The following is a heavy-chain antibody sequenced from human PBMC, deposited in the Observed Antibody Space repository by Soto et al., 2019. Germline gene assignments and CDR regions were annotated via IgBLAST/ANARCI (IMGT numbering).Heavy chain of an antibody. J-gene: IGHJ4*02. D-gene: IGHD5-18*01. Sequence: SETLSLTCAVYGGSFSGYYWSWIRQPPGKGLEWIGEINHSGSTNYNPSLKSRVTISVDTSKNQFSLKLSSVTAADTAVYYCARSALDTAMVIVYWGQGTLVTVSS. CDR1: GGSFSGYY. CDR2: INHSGST. V-gene: IGHV4-34*01. CDR3: ARSALDTAMVIVY.